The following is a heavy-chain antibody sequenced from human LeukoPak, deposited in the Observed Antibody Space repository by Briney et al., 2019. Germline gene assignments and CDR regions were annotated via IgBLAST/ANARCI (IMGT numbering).Heavy chain of an antibody. CDR2: ISASGGST. D-gene: IGHD2-21*01. CDR3: AKEMRAQLLWLADY. V-gene: IGHV3-23*01. J-gene: IGHJ4*02. Sequence: LAGGSLRLSCDASGFTFSNYAMIWVRQAPGKGLEWVSGISASGGSTYYADSVKGRFTISRDNSKDTLYLQMKSLRVEDTAVYYCAKEMRAQLLWLADYWGQGALVTVSS. CDR1: GFTFSNYA.